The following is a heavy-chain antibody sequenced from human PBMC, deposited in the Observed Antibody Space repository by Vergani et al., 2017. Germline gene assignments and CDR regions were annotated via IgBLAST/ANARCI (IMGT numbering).Heavy chain of an antibody. CDR3: TRGGRRVPATNNWFDP. Sequence: QVQLVQSGAEVKKPGASVKVSCKASGYTFTSYYMPWVRQAPGQGLEWMGIINPSGGSTNYAQKFQGRVTMTRDTSTRTVYMELSSLISEDTAVYYCTRGGRRVPATNNWFDPWGQGTLVTVSS. J-gene: IGHJ5*02. CDR2: INPSGGST. V-gene: IGHV1-46*01. CDR1: GYTFTSYY. D-gene: IGHD2-2*01.